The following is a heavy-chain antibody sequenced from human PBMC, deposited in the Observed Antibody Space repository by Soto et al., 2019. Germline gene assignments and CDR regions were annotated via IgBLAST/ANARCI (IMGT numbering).Heavy chain of an antibody. CDR3: AKDLPSGSFSYYYGMDV. CDR2: ISGSGGST. Sequence: GGSLRLSCAASGFTFSSYAMIWVRQAPGKGLEWVSAISGSGGSTYYADSVKGRFTISRDNSKNTLYLQMNSLRAEDTAVYYCAKDLPSGSFSYYYGMDVWGQGTTVTVSS. D-gene: IGHD1-26*01. CDR1: GFTFSSYA. V-gene: IGHV3-23*01. J-gene: IGHJ6*02.